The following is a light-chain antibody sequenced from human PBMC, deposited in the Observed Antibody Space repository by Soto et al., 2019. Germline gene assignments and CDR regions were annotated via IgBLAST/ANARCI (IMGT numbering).Light chain of an antibody. J-gene: IGKJ1*01. CDR3: QQYNSYSWT. Sequence: GDRVTITCRASQSISSWLAWYQQKPGKAPKLLIYKASSLESGVPSRFSGSGSGTEFTLTISSLQPDDFATYYCQQYNSYSWTVGQGTKVDIK. CDR1: QSISSW. CDR2: KAS. V-gene: IGKV1-5*03.